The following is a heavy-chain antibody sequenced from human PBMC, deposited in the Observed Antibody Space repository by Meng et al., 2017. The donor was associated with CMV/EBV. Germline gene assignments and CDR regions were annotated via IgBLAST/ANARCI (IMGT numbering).Heavy chain of an antibody. CDR3: AKWGHSGYDP. Sequence: GESLKISCAASGFTVSSNYMSWVRQAPGKGLEWVSAISGSGGSTYYADSVKGRFTISRDNSKNTLYLQMNSLRAEDTAVYYCAKWGHSGYDPWGQGTLVTVSS. CDR1: GFTVSSNY. V-gene: IGHV3-23*01. CDR2: ISGSGGST. D-gene: IGHD5-12*01. J-gene: IGHJ5*02.